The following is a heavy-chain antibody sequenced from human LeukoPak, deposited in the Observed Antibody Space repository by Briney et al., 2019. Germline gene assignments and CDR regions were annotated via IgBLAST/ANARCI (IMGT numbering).Heavy chain of an antibody. Sequence: SETLSLTCTVSGGSISGSSHYWGWIRQPPGKGLAWIGSIYQSGSTHYNFYLRSRVTISVDTSKNQFSLKLSSVTAADTSVYYCARNSSGWSFDLWGRGTLVTVS. CDR3: ARNSSGWSFDL. CDR2: IYQSGST. D-gene: IGHD6-19*01. J-gene: IGHJ2*01. V-gene: IGHV4-39*01. CDR1: GGSISGSSHY.